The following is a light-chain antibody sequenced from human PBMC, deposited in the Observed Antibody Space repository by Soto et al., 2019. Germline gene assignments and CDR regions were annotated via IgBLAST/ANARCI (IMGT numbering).Light chain of an antibody. CDR2: GAS. CDR1: ESITKY. V-gene: IGKV1-39*01. CDR3: QQTHSVPRT. J-gene: IGKJ4*01. Sequence: DVQMTQSPPSLSASVGDRVSITCRASESITKYLSWYQQKPGKAPKLLIYGASSLQSGVPLRFGGSGFGTDFTLTISTLQPEDFATYYCQQTHSVPRTFGGGTKVEI.